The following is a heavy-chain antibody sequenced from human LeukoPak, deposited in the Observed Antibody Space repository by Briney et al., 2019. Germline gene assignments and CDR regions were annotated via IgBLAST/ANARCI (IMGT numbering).Heavy chain of an antibody. CDR2: INSGGTTT. CDR1: GFTFSSYS. V-gene: IGHV3-23*01. D-gene: IGHD3-10*01. J-gene: IGHJ4*02. CDR3: AKQRISLVRGASGHYYFDY. Sequence: GGSLRLSCAASGFTFSSYSMSWVRQAPGKGLEWVSVINSGGTTTYYADSVKGRFTISRDNSKNTLYLQMNSLRVEDTAVYYCAKQRISLVRGASGHYYFDYWGQGTLVTVSS.